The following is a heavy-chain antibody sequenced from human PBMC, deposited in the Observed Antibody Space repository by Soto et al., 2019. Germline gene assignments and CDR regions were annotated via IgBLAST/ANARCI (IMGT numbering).Heavy chain of an antibody. CDR2: INHSGST. J-gene: IGHJ6*02. CDR1: GGSFSGYY. V-gene: IGHV4-34*01. Sequence: PSETLSLTCAVYGGSFSGYYWSWIRQPPGKGLEWIGEINHSGSTNYNPSLKSRVTISVDTSKNQFSLKLSSVTAADTAVYYCARSQAHYGSGSYFFYYYGMDVWGQGTTVTVSS. D-gene: IGHD3-10*01. CDR3: ARSQAHYGSGSYFFYYYGMDV.